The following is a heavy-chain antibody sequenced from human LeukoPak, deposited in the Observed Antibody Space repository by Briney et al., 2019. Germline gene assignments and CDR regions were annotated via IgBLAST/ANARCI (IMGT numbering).Heavy chain of an antibody. Sequence: GSLRLSCAAFGFTFRSHAMSWVRQAPGKGLEWVSDISGNGGSTYYAASVKGRFTISRDKSKYTLYLQMNSLRAEDTAVYDCANFRQLVFQGGYWGQGTLVTVSS. CDR2: ISGNGGST. CDR1: GFTFRSHA. CDR3: ANFRQLVFQGGY. J-gene: IGHJ4*02. D-gene: IGHD6-13*01. V-gene: IGHV3-23*01.